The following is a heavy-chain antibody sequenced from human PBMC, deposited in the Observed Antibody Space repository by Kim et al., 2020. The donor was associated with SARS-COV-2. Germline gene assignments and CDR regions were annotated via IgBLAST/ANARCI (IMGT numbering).Heavy chain of an antibody. Sequence: NTSLKSPVIISVDTSRNRFSLKLSSVTAADTAVYYCERIMVGPGRYSDYWGQGTLVTVSS. J-gene: IGHJ4*02. CDR3: ERIMVGPGRYSDY. V-gene: IGHV4-59*01. D-gene: IGHD2-8*01.